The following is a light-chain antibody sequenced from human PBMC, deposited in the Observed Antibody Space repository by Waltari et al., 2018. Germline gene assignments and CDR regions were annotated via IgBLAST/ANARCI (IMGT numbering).Light chain of an antibody. Sequence: QSGLTQPASASGSPGQSITISCTGTSSAVGNYNLDSWYQQHPGKAPTLLIYEVTKRASGTSDRFSASKSGNTASLTISGLQAQEDEADYYCCSYVGLGTYVFGTGTKVTV. CDR2: EVT. CDR1: SSAVGNYNL. J-gene: IGLJ1*01. V-gene: IGLV2-23*02. CDR3: CSYVGLGTYV.